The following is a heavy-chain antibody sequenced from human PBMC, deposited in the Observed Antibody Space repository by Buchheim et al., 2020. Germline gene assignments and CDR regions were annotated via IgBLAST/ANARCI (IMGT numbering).Heavy chain of an antibody. Sequence: EVQLLESGGGLVQPGGSLRLSCAASGFTFSSYAMSWVRQAPGKGLEWVSAISGSGGSTYYADSVKGRFTISRDNSKNTLYLQMNSLRVEDTAVYYGARDSVLRYFDWLLPYYGMDVWGQGTT. CDR2: ISGSGGST. CDR1: GFTFSSYA. V-gene: IGHV3-23*01. D-gene: IGHD3-9*01. J-gene: IGHJ6*02. CDR3: ARDSVLRYFDWLLPYYGMDV.